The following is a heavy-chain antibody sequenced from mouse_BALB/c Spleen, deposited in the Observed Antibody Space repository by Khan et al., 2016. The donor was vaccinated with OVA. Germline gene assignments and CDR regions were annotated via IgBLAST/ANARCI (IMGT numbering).Heavy chain of an antibody. V-gene: IGHV3-2*02. CDR2: ISYSGST. Sequence: EVQLQESGPGLVKPSQSLSLTCTVTGYSITSGYGWNWIRQFPGNKLEWMGYISYSGSTNYNPLLKSRISITRDTSKNQFFLQLNPVTTEDTATYYCARAARIKYWGQGTTLTVSS. CDR3: ARAARIKY. J-gene: IGHJ2*01. CDR1: GYSITSGYG. D-gene: IGHD1-2*01.